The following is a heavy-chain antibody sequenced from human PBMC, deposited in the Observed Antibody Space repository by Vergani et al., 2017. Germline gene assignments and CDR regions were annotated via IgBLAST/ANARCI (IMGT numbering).Heavy chain of an antibody. Sequence: QVQLVESGGGLVKPGGSLRLSCAASGFTFGDHYMSWVRQAPGKGLEWISYMSSGDSIYYADSVKGRFTVSRDNTKNTLYLQMNSLRAEDTAVYYCARETDTGSSVSYNYYAMDVWGQGTTVSVSS. CDR3: ARETDTGSSVSYNYYAMDV. V-gene: IGHV3-11*04. CDR1: GFTFGDHY. CDR2: MSSGDSI. J-gene: IGHJ6*02. D-gene: IGHD3-9*01.